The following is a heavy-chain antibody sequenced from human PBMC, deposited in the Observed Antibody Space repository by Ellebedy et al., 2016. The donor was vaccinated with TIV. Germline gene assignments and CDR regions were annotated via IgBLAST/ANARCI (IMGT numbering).Heavy chain of an antibody. CDR2: IYYSEST. J-gene: IGHJ2*01. CDR3: SRDEFYYHSGTSVWYFNL. D-gene: IGHD3-10*01. Sequence: MPSETLSLTCTVSGGSISSSNYYWGWIRQPPGKGLEWMGSIYYSESTYYNPSLKSRVTISVDTSKNQFSRKLSSVTAADTAVYYCSRDEFYYHSGTSVWYFNLWGRGKLVAVSS. CDR1: GGSISSSNYY. V-gene: IGHV4-39*02.